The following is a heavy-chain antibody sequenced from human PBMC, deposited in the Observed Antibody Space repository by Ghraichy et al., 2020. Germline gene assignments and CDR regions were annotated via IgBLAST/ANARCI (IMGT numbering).Heavy chain of an antibody. Sequence: GGSLRLSCAASGFTFSSYAMSWVRQAPGKGLEWVSAISGSGGSTYYADSVKGRFTISRDNSKNTLYLQMNSLRAEDTAVYYCAKGGIGEMVATVTNWGQGTLVTVSS. V-gene: IGHV3-23*01. CDR3: AKGGIGEMVATVTN. D-gene: IGHD4-17*01. CDR2: ISGSGGST. J-gene: IGHJ4*02. CDR1: GFTFSSYA.